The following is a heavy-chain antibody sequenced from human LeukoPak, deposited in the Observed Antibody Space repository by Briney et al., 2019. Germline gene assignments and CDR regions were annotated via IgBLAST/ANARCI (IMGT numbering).Heavy chain of an antibody. CDR3: AKVLSEGYLPGYYNPFDS. J-gene: IGHJ4*02. V-gene: IGHV3-21*01. D-gene: IGHD3-9*01. CDR1: GFTFSTYS. Sequence: GGSLRLSCAASGFTFSTYSMNCVRQAPGKGLEWVSSISGSSSYIYYADSVKGRFTISRDNSKNTLFLQMNSLRAEDTAVYYCAKVLSEGYLPGYYNPFDSWGRGTLVTVSS. CDR2: ISGSSSYI.